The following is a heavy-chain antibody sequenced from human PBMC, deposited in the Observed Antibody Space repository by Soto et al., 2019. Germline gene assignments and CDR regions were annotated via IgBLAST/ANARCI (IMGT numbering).Heavy chain of an antibody. CDR1: GFTFSSYA. V-gene: IGHV3-23*01. CDR2: ISGSGGST. D-gene: IGHD3-10*01. Sequence: HPGGSLRLSCAASGFTFSSYAMSWVRQAPGKGLEWVSAISGSGGSTYYADSVKGRFTISRDNSKNTLYLQTNSLRAEDTAVYYCARTYDVLLWFELDYWGQGTLVTVSS. CDR3: ARTYDVLLWFELDY. J-gene: IGHJ4*02.